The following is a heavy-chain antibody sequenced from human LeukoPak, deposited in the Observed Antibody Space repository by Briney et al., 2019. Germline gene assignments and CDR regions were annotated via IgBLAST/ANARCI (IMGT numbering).Heavy chain of an antibody. CDR2: IIPIFGTA. J-gene: IGHJ5*02. Sequence: GASVKVSCKASGYTFTSYDISWVRQAPGQGLEWMGGIIPIFGTANYAQKFQGRVTITADESTSTAYMELSSLRSEDTALYYCARGVGATSAWGQGTLVTVSS. CDR3: ARGVGATSA. V-gene: IGHV1-69*13. CDR1: GYTFTSYD. D-gene: IGHD1-26*01.